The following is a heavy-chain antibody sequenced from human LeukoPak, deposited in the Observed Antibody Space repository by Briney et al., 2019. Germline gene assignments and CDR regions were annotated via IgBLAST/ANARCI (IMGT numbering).Heavy chain of an antibody. Sequence: PETLSLTCTVSGDSISSYYWSWIRQPPGKGLEWIGYIYYSGGTDYNTSLKSRVTISVDTSKNQFYLKLRSVTAADTAVYYCARHVTISGPYDASDIWGQGTMVTVSP. CDR2: IYYSGGT. CDR3: ARHVTISGPYDASDI. J-gene: IGHJ3*02. D-gene: IGHD5-24*01. CDR1: GDSISSYY. V-gene: IGHV4-59*08.